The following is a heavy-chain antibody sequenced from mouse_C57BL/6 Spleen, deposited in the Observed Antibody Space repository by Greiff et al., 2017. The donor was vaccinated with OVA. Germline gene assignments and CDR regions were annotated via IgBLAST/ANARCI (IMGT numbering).Heavy chain of an antibody. CDR1: GYTFTDYE. J-gene: IGHJ3*01. V-gene: IGHV1-15*01. CDR3: TDYDRFAY. D-gene: IGHD2-4*01. CDR2: IDPETGGT. Sequence: VQLQQSGAELVRPGASVTLSCKASGYTFTDYEMHWVKQTPVHGLEWIGAIDPETGGTAYNQKFKGKAILTADKSSSTAYMELRSLTSEDSAVDYCTDYDRFAYWGQGTLVTVSA.